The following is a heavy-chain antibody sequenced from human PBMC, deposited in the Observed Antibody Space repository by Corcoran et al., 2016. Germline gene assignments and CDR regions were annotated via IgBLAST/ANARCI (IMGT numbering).Heavy chain of an antibody. J-gene: IGHJ4*02. Sequence: EVQLVESGGGLVQPGGSLRLSCAASGFTFSNYWMTWVRQAPGKGLEWVANIKPDGSDKYYVDSVRGRFTISRDNAKNSLYLQMNSLRAEDTAVYYCATLVDSWGQGILVTVSS. CDR3: ATLVDS. CDR2: IKPDGSDK. V-gene: IGHV3-7*01. D-gene: IGHD1-26*01. CDR1: GFTFSNYW.